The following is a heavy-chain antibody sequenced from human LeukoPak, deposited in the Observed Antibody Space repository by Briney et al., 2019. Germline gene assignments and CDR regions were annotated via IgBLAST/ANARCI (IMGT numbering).Heavy chain of an antibody. CDR1: GGSFSGYY. D-gene: IGHD1-26*01. Sequence: PSETLSLTCAVYGGSFSGYYWSWIRQPPGKGREWIGEINHSGSTNYNPSLKSRVTISVDTSKNQFSLKLSSVTAADTAVYYCAKSGSYSYFDYWGQGTLVTVSS. V-gene: IGHV4-34*01. CDR3: AKSGSYSYFDY. CDR2: INHSGST. J-gene: IGHJ4*02.